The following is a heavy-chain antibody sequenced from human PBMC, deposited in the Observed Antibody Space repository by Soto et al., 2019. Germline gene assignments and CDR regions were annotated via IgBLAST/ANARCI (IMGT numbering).Heavy chain of an antibody. V-gene: IGHV3-7*04. CDR3: ARDCSGGSCYLFPLYY. D-gene: IGHD2-15*01. CDR1: GFTFSSYW. J-gene: IGHJ4*02. CDR2: IKQDGSEK. Sequence: GGSLRLSCAASGFTFSSYWMSWVRQAPGKGLEWVANIKQDGSEKYYVDSVKGRFTISRDNAKNSLYLQMNSLRAEDTAVYYCARDCSGGSCYLFPLYYWGQGTLVTVSS.